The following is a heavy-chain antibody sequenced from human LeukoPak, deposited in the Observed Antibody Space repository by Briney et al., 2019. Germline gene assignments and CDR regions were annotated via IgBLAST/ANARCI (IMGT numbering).Heavy chain of an antibody. D-gene: IGHD3-22*01. J-gene: IGHJ3*01. CDR3: AKCRDYYDSSGFYTYDV. V-gene: IGHV5-51*01. CDR2: FFPKDSDT. CDR1: GYSFTSYW. Sequence: GASLKISCSTSGYSFTSYWIAWVLQKPGKGPVWMVVFFPKDSDTRYSPSFERQVIISVDTSTSNAHLQWSSLEASDTAMYFCAKCRDYYDSSGFYTYDVWGQGTMVTV.